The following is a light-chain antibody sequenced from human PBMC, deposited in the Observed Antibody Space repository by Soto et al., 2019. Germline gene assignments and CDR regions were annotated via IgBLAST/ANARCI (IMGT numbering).Light chain of an antibody. J-gene: IGKJ1*01. Sequence: DIQMIQSPSTLSASIRDRVTISCRASQSFSSWLAWYQQKPGKAPKLLIYKASTLKSGVPSRFSGSGSGTEFTLTISSLQPEDFATYYCQQLNSYPITFGQGAKVDIK. CDR2: KAS. V-gene: IGKV1-5*03. CDR1: QSFSSW. CDR3: QQLNSYPIT.